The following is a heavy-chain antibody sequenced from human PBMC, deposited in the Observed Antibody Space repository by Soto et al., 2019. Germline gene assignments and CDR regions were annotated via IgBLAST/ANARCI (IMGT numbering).Heavy chain of an antibody. J-gene: IGHJ4*02. CDR3: ATAEVDY. V-gene: IGHV3-74*01. CDR1: GYTFRNHW. CDR2: MNSDGSII. Sequence: GGSLRLSCAVAGYTFRNHWMHWVRQAPGKGLEWVSRMNSDGSIINYKDSVKGRFTVSRDNAKNTLYLQMNSLRVEDTAVYYCATAEVDYWGPGTLVTVSS.